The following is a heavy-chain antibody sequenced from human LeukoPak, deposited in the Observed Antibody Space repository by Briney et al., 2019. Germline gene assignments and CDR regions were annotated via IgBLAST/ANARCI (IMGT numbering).Heavy chain of an antibody. Sequence: ASVKVSCKASGYTFTSYGISWVRQAPGQGLEWMGWISAYNGNTNYAQKLQGRVTMTTDTSTSTAYMELRSLRSDDTAVYYCARVGMTTVTGDAFDIWGQGTMVTVSS. V-gene: IGHV1-18*01. CDR2: ISAYNGNT. J-gene: IGHJ3*02. CDR3: ARVGMTTVTGDAFDI. CDR1: GYTFTSYG. D-gene: IGHD4-17*01.